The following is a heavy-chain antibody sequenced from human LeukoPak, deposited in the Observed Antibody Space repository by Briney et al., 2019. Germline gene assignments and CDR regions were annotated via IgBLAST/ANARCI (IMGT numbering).Heavy chain of an antibody. D-gene: IGHD1-14*01. CDR2: IYYSGST. J-gene: IGHJ5*02. CDR3: ARAALPGITGWFAP. CDR1: GGSISGYY. V-gene: IGHV4-59*01. Sequence: PETLSLTCTVSGGSISGYYWTWIRLPPGRGLEWIGYIYYSGSTTYNPSLKSRVTISVDTSNNQFSLKLRSVTAADTAVYYCARAALPGITGWFAPWGQGTLVTVSS.